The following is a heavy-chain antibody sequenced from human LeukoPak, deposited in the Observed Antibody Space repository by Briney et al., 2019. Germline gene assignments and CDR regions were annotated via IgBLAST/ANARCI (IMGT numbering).Heavy chain of an antibody. CDR2: IYYSGST. D-gene: IGHD3-3*01. J-gene: IGHJ4*02. V-gene: IGHV4-30-4*01. CDR3: ARGVTIFGVVYFDY. Sequence: PSQTLSLTCTVSGGSISSGDYYWSWIRQPPGKGLEWIGYIYYSGSTNYNPSLKSRVTISVDTSKNQFSLKLSSVTAADTAVYYCARGVTIFGVVYFDYWGQGTLVTVSS. CDR1: GGSISSGDYY.